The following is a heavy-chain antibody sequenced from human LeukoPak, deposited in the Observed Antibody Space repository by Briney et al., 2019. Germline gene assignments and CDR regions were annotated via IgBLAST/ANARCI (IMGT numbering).Heavy chain of an antibody. Sequence: PSQTLSLTCTVSGGSISSGYYWGWIRQPPGKGLEWIGSIYHSGSTYYNPSLKSRVTISVDTSKNQFSLKLSSVTAADTAVYYCARQHKYGGNALDPWGQRTLVTVSS. CDR1: GGSISSGYY. J-gene: IGHJ5*02. CDR2: IYHSGST. CDR3: ARQHKYGGNALDP. D-gene: IGHD4-23*01. V-gene: IGHV4-38-2*02.